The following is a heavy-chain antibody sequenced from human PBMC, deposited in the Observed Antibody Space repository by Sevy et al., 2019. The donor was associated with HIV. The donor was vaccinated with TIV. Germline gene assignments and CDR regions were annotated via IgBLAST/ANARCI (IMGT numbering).Heavy chain of an antibody. CDR3: VRAVAAHDSF. CDR1: GFSLDSYW. Sequence: GGSLRLSCAASGFSLDSYWMSWVRQTPGKGLEWVANIKQDGSVTYYVDSVKGRFTISRDNARNLVYFQMNSLRVEDTALYYCVRAVAAHDSFWGQGTLVTVSS. J-gene: IGHJ4*02. V-gene: IGHV3-7*01. D-gene: IGHD6-13*01. CDR2: IKQDGSVT.